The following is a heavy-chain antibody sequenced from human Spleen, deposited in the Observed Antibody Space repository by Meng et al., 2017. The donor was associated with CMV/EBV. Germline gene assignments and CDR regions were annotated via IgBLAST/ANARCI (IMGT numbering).Heavy chain of an antibody. J-gene: IGHJ4*02. CDR2: IYYSGST. V-gene: IGHV4-39*07. D-gene: IGHD7-27*01. Sequence: SETLSLTCTVSGGSTNSNSYYWGWIRQPPGKGLAWIGTIYYSGSTYYNSSLKSRITISIDTSKNQFSLKLSSVTAADTAVYYCARDTGAKRRYFDYWGQGTLVTVSS. CDR3: ARDTGAKRRYFDY. CDR1: GGSTNSNSYY.